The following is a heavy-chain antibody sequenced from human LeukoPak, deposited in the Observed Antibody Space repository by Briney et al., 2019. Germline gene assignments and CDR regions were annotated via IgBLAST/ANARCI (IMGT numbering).Heavy chain of an antibody. CDR1: GGSINSDSYY. V-gene: IGHV4-39*07. CDR2: INHSGST. D-gene: IGHD1-26*01. Sequence: SETLSLTCTVSGGSINSDSYYWSWIRQPPGKGLEWIGEINHSGSTNYNPSLKSRVTISVDTSKNQFSLKLSSVTAADTAVYYCARGKRGATRTSRFDYWGQGTLVTVSS. CDR3: ARGKRGATRTSRFDY. J-gene: IGHJ4*02.